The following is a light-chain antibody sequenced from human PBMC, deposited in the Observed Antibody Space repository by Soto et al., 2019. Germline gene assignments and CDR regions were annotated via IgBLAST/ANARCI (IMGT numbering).Light chain of an antibody. CDR2: EVS. J-gene: IGLJ2*01. CDR1: SSDVGAYNF. CDR3: SSYVGSNIVI. Sequence: QSALTQPPSASGSPGQSVTISCTGTSSDVGAYNFVSWYQQHPGKAPTLMIYEVSKRPSGVPDRFSGSKSGNTASLTVSGLQAEDESDYYCSSYVGSNIVIFGGGTKLTVL. V-gene: IGLV2-8*01.